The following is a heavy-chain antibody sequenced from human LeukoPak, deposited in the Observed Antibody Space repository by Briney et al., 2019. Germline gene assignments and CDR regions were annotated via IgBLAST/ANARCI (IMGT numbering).Heavy chain of an antibody. Sequence: GGSLRLSCAASGFTFSSYAMHWVRQAPVKGLEWVAVISYDGSNKYYADSVKGRFTISRDNSKNTLYLQMNSLRAEDTAVYYCARGGGIDYWGQGTLVTVSS. CDR3: ARGGGIDY. CDR1: GFTFSSYA. D-gene: IGHD3-16*01. J-gene: IGHJ4*02. CDR2: ISYDGSNK. V-gene: IGHV3-30*04.